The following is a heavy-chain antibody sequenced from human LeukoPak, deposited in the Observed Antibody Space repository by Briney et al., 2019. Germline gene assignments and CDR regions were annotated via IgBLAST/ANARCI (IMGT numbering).Heavy chain of an antibody. V-gene: IGHV4-59*01. CDR2: IYYSGST. CDR1: GGSISSYY. CDR3: ARGSYNYYFDY. J-gene: IGHJ4*02. Sequence: PSETLSLTRTVSGGSISSYYWSWIRQPPGKGLEWIGYIYYSGSTNYNPSLKSRVTISVDTSKNQFSLKLSSVTAADTAVYYCARGSYNYYFDYWGQGTLVTVSS. D-gene: IGHD1-26*01.